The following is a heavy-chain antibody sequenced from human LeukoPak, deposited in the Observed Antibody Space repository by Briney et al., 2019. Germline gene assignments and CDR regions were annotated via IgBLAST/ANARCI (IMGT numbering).Heavy chain of an antibody. D-gene: IGHD6-19*01. CDR2: MYSRGDT. J-gene: IGHJ4*02. V-gene: IGHV3-66*01. CDR3: ARAGSGSYVGYSFDY. CDR1: GFTVSDNY. Sequence: PGGSLRLSCAASGFTVSDNYMSWVRQAPGKGLEWVSVMYSRGDTYYANSVKGRFTFSRDNAKNSVYLEMNNLRGEDTAVYHCARAGSGSYVGYSFDYWGQGALVTVSS.